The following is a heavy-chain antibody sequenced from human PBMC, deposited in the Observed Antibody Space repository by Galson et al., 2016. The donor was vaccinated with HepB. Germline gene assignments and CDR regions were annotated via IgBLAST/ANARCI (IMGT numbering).Heavy chain of an antibody. Sequence: SLRLSCAASGCAFSTYAMSWVRQAPGKGLEWVSLISGGNTYYADSVRGRFTISRDNSKNTLYLQMNSLRAEDTAVYYCAKVLPYSAGHGMDVRGQGTTVTVSS. D-gene: IGHD6-13*01. CDR3: AKVLPYSAGHGMDV. J-gene: IGHJ6*01. V-gene: IGHV3-23*01. CDR2: ISGGNT. CDR1: GCAFSTYA.